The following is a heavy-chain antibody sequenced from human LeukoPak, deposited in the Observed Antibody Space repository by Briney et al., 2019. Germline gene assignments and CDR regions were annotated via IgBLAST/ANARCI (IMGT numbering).Heavy chain of an antibody. CDR2: IYYSGST. CDR3: ARCSIPYYYGMDV. CDR1: GGSINSGGYY. J-gene: IGHJ6*02. Sequence: PSETLSLTCTVSGGSINSGGYYWSWIRQHPGKGLEWIGYIYYSGSTYYNPSLKSRVTISVDTSKNQFSLKLSSVTAADTAVYYCARCSIPYYYGMDVWGQGTTVTVSS. V-gene: IGHV4-31*03. D-gene: IGHD2-2*01.